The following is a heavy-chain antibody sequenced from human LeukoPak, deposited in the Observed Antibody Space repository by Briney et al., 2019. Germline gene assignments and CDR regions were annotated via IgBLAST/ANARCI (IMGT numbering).Heavy chain of an antibody. J-gene: IGHJ5*02. CDR1: GGTFSSYA. CDR2: IIPIFGTA. CDR3: ARSHTGYCSSTSCPEAWFDP. D-gene: IGHD2-2*01. V-gene: IGHV1-69*05. Sequence: SVKVSCKASGGTFSSYAISWVRQAPGQGLEWMGTIIPIFGTANYAQKFQGRVTITTDESTSTVYMELSSLRSEDTAVYYCARSHTGYCSSTSCPEAWFDPWGQGTLVTVSS.